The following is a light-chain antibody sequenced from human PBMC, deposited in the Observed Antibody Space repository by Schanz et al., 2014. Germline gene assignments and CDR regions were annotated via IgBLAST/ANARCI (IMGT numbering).Light chain of an antibody. CDR1: GSDVGGYNY. CDR2: EVS. CDR3: AAWDDSLTGPV. J-gene: IGLJ3*02. Sequence: QSALTQPPSASGSPGQSVTISCTGTGSDVGGYNYVSWYQQHPGKAPKLMIYEVSKRPSGVSNRFSGSESGNTASLTISGLQAEDEADYYCAAWDDSLTGPVFGGGTKLTVL. V-gene: IGLV2-8*01.